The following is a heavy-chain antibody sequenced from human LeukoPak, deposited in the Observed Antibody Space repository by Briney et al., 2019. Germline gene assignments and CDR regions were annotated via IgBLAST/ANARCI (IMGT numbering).Heavy chain of an antibody. J-gene: IGHJ5*02. CDR2: IYHSGST. CDR3: ARESMVRGVIISPWFDP. V-gene: IGHV4-38-2*02. D-gene: IGHD3-10*01. CDR1: GYSISSGYY. Sequence: SETLSLTCTVSGYSISSGYYWGWIRQPPGKGLEWIGSIYHSGSTYYNPSLKSRVTISVDTSKNQFSLKLSSVTAADTAVYYCARESMVRGVIISPWFDPWGQGTLVTVSS.